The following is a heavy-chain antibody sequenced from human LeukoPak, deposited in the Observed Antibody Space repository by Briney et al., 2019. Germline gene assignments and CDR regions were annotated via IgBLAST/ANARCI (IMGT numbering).Heavy chain of an antibody. D-gene: IGHD3-22*01. Sequence: GGSLRLSCAASGFTFDDYAMHWVRQGPGKGLEWVSGVIWNSESIGYADSVEGRFTISRDNAKNSLYLQMNSLRPEDTALYYCAKSVYRDSSSWFDAFDIWGQGTMVTVSS. CDR2: VIWNSESI. J-gene: IGHJ3*02. CDR1: GFTFDDYA. V-gene: IGHV3-9*01. CDR3: AKSVYRDSSSWFDAFDI.